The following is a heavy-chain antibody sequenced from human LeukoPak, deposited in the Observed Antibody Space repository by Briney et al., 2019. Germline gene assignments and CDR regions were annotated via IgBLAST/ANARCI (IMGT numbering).Heavy chain of an antibody. V-gene: IGHV3-23*01. CDR1: GFTVSGNY. CDR3: ARYWDPRVRTFDI. Sequence: GGSLRLSCAASGFTVSGNYMSWVRQAPGKGLEWVSLISGNGGSIVYADSVRGRFTISRDNSKNTLYLQMNSLRAEDTALYYCARYWDPRVRTFDIWGQGTVVTVSS. CDR2: ISGNGGSI. J-gene: IGHJ3*02. D-gene: IGHD2-15*01.